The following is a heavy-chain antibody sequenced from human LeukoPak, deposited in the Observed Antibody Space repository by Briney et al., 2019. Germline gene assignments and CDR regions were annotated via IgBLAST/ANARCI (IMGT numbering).Heavy chain of an antibody. CDR2: IYYSGST. CDR3: ARVRGVLDY. Sequence: PSETLSLTCTVSGGSITSYYWSWIRQPPGKRLEWIGYIYYSGSTNYNPSLKSRVTISVDTSKNQFSLKLSSVTAADTAVYYCARVRGVLDYWGQGTLVTVSS. CDR1: GGSITSYY. V-gene: IGHV4-59*08. J-gene: IGHJ4*02. D-gene: IGHD2-8*01.